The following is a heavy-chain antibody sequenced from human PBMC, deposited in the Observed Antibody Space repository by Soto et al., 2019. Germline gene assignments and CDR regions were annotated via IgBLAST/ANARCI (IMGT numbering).Heavy chain of an antibody. J-gene: IGHJ4*02. CDR2: IKGKXDGGTI. Sequence: EVQLVXSGGGLVKPXGSLXLSCAASGFTFSNAWMTWVRQAAGKGLEWVGRIKGKXDGGTIDYASPVKGRXXXXXDDSXXXXXXXXXSXQTXDTAXYYXXTAPGLNLLFWGQGTLVXVSS. CDR1: GFTFSNAW. V-gene: IGHV3-15*01. D-gene: IGHD3-10*01. CDR3: XTAPGLNLLF.